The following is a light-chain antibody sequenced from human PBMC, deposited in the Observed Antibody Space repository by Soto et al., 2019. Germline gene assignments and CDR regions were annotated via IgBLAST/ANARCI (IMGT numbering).Light chain of an antibody. Sequence: QSALTQPASVSGSPGQSLTISCTETSSDVGGYNYVSWYQQHPGKAPKLMIFDVSNRPSGVSDRFSGSKSDNTASLTISGLQAEDEADYYCSSYTSSSTLVVFGGGTKLTVL. J-gene: IGLJ2*01. CDR3: SSYTSSSTLVV. CDR1: SSDVGGYNY. CDR2: DVS. V-gene: IGLV2-14*01.